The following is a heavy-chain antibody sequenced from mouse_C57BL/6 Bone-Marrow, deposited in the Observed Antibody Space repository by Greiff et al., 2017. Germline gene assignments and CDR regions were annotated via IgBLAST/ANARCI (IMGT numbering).Heavy chain of an antibody. D-gene: IGHD2-5*01. CDR3: TRSKPLFAY. J-gene: IGHJ3*01. CDR2: ISSGGDYL. CDR1: GFTFSSYA. V-gene: IGHV5-9-1*02. Sequence: EVKLMESGEGLVKPGGSLKLSCAASGFTFSSYAMSWVRQTPEKRLEWVAYISSGGDYLYYAATVNGRFTIARDSARNTRYLQVSSLKSEDTAMYYCTRSKPLFAYGGQGTLVTVSA.